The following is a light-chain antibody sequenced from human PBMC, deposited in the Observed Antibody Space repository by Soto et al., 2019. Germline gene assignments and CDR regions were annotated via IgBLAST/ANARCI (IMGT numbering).Light chain of an antibody. V-gene: IGKV3-11*01. CDR1: QSVNNY. J-gene: IGKJ5*01. CDR3: QQRSNWPLLT. CDR2: DAS. Sequence: ELVFTHSPATLSLSPGERATLSCRASQSVNNYLAWYQQKPGQAPRLLIYDASNRATGIPARFSGSGSGTDFTLTISSLEPEDFAVYYCQQRSNWPLLTFGQGTRLEIK.